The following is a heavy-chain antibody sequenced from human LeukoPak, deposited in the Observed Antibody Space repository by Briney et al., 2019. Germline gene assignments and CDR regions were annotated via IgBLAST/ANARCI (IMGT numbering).Heavy chain of an antibody. V-gene: IGHV4-39*01. D-gene: IGHD6-13*01. Sequence: SETLSLTCTVSGGSISSSSYYWGWIRQPPGKGLEWIGSIYYSGSTYYNPSLKSRVTISVDTSKNQFSLKLSSVTAADTAVYYCARPGIAAAGTYIHDAFDIWGQGTMVTVSS. CDR2: IYYSGST. J-gene: IGHJ3*02. CDR1: GGSISSSSYY. CDR3: ARPGIAAAGTYIHDAFDI.